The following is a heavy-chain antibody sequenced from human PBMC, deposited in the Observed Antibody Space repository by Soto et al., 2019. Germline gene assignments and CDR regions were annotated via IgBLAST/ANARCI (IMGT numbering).Heavy chain of an antibody. Sequence: QVQLVESGGGVVQPGRSLRLSCAASGFTFSNYGMHWVRQAPGKGLEWVAVISYDGSNKYYADSVKGRFTISRDNSKNTLYLQMNSLRAEDTAVYYCAKAVGYCSSTSCRDYYFYYGMDAWGQGTTVIVSS. CDR3: AKAVGYCSSTSCRDYYFYYGMDA. CDR1: GFTFSNYG. J-gene: IGHJ6*02. CDR2: ISYDGSNK. D-gene: IGHD2-2*01. V-gene: IGHV3-30*18.